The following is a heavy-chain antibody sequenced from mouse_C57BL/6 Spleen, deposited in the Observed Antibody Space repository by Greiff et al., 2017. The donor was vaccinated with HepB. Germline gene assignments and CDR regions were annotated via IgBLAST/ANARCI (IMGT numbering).Heavy chain of an antibody. CDR1: GYTFTSYW. D-gene: IGHD1-1*01. Sequence: QSCKASGYTFTSYWMHWVKQRPGQGLEWIGEIDPSDSYTNYNQKFKGKSTLTVDKSSSTAYMQLSSLTSEDSAVYYCARGGDYYGSSYGYFDVWGTGTTVTVSS. CDR2: IDPSDSYT. CDR3: ARGGDYYGSSYGYFDV. V-gene: IGHV1-69*01. J-gene: IGHJ1*03.